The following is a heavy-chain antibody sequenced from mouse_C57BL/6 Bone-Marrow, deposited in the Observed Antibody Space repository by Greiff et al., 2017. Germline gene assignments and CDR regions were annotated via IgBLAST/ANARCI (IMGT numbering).Heavy chain of an antibody. J-gene: IGHJ3*01. CDR1: GYTFTSYG. CDR3: ARSLVLFAY. CDR2: IYPRSGNT. Sequence: QVQLQQSGAELARPGASVKLSCKASGYTFTSYGISWVKQRTGQGLEWIGEIYPRSGNTYYNEKFKGKATLTADKSSSTAYMELRSLTSEDSAVYFCARSLVLFAYWGQGTLVTVSA. D-gene: IGHD6-2*01. V-gene: IGHV1-81*01.